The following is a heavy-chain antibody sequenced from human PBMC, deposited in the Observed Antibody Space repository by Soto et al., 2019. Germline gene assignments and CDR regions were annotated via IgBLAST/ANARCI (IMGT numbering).Heavy chain of an antibody. Sequence: QVQLVQSGAEVKKPGASVKVSCKASGYTFTSYGISWVRQAPGQGREWMGWISAYNGNTHYAQKLQGRGTLSTDTSTSPAYMELRSLRSDDTAMYYCARGPGYEVDYWGQGTLVTVSS. J-gene: IGHJ4*02. D-gene: IGHD2-2*01. CDR1: GYTFTSYG. CDR3: ARGPGYEVDY. V-gene: IGHV1-18*01. CDR2: ISAYNGNT.